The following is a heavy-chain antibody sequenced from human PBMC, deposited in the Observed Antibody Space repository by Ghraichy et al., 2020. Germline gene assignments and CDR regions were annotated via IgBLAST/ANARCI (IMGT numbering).Heavy chain of an antibody. CDR2: IKSKTDGGTT. Sequence: GGSLRLSCAASGFTFNNAWMSWVRQAPGKGLEWVGRIKSKTDGGTTDYAAPVKGRFTISRDDSKNTLYLQMNSLKTEDTAVYYCTTYPVSRGAFDIWGQGTMVTVYS. V-gene: IGHV3-15*01. CDR1: GFTFNNAW. J-gene: IGHJ3*02. CDR3: TTYPVSRGAFDI. D-gene: IGHD3-16*02.